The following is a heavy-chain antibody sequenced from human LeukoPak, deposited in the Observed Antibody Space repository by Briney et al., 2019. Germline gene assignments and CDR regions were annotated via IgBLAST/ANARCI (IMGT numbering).Heavy chain of an antibody. D-gene: IGHD1-26*01. J-gene: IGHJ4*02. CDR2: IYTSGST. CDR1: GGSISSYY. Sequence: SETLSLTCTVSGGSISSYYWSWIRQPAGKGLEWIGRIYTSGSTNYNPSLKSRVTMSVDTSKNQFSLKLSSVTAAGTAVYYCARLMWGMSGSYYYFDYWGQGTLVTVSS. CDR3: ARLMWGMSGSYYYFDY. V-gene: IGHV4-4*07.